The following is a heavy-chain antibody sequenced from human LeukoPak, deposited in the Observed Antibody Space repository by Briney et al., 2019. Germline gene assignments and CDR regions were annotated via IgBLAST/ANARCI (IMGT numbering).Heavy chain of an antibody. CDR3: AKDQTDTTLIDY. Sequence: GGSLRLSCAASGFTFSSYGMHWVRQAAGKGLEWVAVISYDGSNKYYADSVKGRFTISRDNSKNTLYLQMNSLRAEDTAVYYCAKDQTDTTLIDYWGQGTLVTVSS. CDR2: ISYDGSNK. V-gene: IGHV3-30*18. CDR1: GFTFSSYG. J-gene: IGHJ4*02. D-gene: IGHD1-26*01.